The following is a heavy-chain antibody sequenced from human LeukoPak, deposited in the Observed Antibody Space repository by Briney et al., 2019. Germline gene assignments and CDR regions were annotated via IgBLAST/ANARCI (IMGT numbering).Heavy chain of an antibody. V-gene: IGHV1-69*01. CDR3: ARDGQQLVSPEYYQH. Sequence: EASVKVSCKASGGTFSSYAISWVRQAPGQGLERMGGIIPIFGTANYAQKFQGRVTITADESTSTAYMELSSLRSEDTAVYYCARDGQQLVSPEYYQHWGQGTLVTVSS. J-gene: IGHJ1*01. CDR1: GGTFSSYA. CDR2: IIPIFGTA. D-gene: IGHD6-6*01.